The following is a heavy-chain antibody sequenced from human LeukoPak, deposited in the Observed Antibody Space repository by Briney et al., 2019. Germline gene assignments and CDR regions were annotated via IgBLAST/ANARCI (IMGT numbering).Heavy chain of an antibody. D-gene: IGHD6-19*01. CDR2: ISYDGSNK. Sequence: GGSLRLSCAASGFTFSSYGMHWVRQAPGKGLEWVAVISYDGSNKYYADSVKGRFTISRDNSKNTLYLQMNSLRAEDTAVYYCAKLRSSGWYLSHFDYWGQGTLVTVSS. CDR3: AKLRSSGWYLSHFDY. J-gene: IGHJ4*02. V-gene: IGHV3-30*18. CDR1: GFTFSSYG.